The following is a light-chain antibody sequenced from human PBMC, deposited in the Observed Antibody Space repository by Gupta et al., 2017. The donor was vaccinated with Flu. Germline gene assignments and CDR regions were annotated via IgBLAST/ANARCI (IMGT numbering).Light chain of an antibody. CDR1: QSVSRY. Sequence: PPSLSASVGDRVTITCRARQSVSRYLNWYQQKPGKAPKLLIFAVSSLQGGVPSRFSGSGSGTDFTLTISSLQPEDFATYYCQQTYSTPYTFGQGTKVEIK. CDR3: QQTYSTPYT. CDR2: AVS. J-gene: IGKJ2*01. V-gene: IGKV1-39*01.